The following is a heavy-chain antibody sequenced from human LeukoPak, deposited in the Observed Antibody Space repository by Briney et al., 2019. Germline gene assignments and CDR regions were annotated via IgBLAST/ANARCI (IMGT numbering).Heavy chain of an antibody. CDR2: ISGSGGNT. CDR3: AKDVGYSYYFDY. CDR1: AFTFSSHA. J-gene: IGHJ4*02. V-gene: IGHV3-23*01. D-gene: IGHD4-11*01. Sequence: PGGSLRLSCAASAFTFSSHAMSWVRQAPGKGLEWVSAISGSGGNTYYADSAKGRFTISRDNSKNTLYLQMNSLRAEDTAAYYCAKDVGYSYYFDYWGQGTLVTVSS.